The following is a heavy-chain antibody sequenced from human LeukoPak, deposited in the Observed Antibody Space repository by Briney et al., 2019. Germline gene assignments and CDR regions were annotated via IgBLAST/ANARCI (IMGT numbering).Heavy chain of an antibody. CDR2: TYYRSKWYN. CDR1: GDSVSSNSAA. CDR3: ARAKWELQDFDY. J-gene: IGHJ4*02. V-gene: IGHV6-1*01. Sequence: SQTLSVNCAISGDSVSSNSAAWNWIRQSPSRGLEWLGRTYYRSKWYNDYAVSVKSRITINPDTSNNQFSLQLNSVTPEDTAVYYCARAKWELQDFDYWGQGTLVTVSS. D-gene: IGHD1-26*01.